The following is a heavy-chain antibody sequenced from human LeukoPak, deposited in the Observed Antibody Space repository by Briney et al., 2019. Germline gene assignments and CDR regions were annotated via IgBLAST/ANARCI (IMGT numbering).Heavy chain of an antibody. D-gene: IGHD3-3*01. CDR3: ARESYYDFWSGYYRPNYFDY. V-gene: IGHV4-34*01. Sequence: SETLSLTCTVSGGSIRSYYWSWIRQPPGKGLEWIGEINHSGSTNYNPSLKSRVTISVDTSKNQFSLKLSSVTAADTAVYYCARESYYDFWSGYYRPNYFDYWGQGTLVTVSS. CDR2: INHSGST. J-gene: IGHJ4*02. CDR1: GGSIRSYY.